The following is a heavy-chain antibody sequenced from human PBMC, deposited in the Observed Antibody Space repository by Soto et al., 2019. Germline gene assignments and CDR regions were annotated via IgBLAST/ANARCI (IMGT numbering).Heavy chain of an antibody. Sequence: PGGSLRLSCAASGFTFSSYAMSWVRQAPGKGLEWVSAISGSGGSTYYADSVKGRFTISRDNSKNTLYLQMNSLRAEDTAVYYCAKVLEAGPAADWFDPCGQGTLVTVSS. CDR1: GFTFSSYA. J-gene: IGHJ5*02. V-gene: IGHV3-23*01. D-gene: IGHD2-2*01. CDR3: AKVLEAGPAADWFDP. CDR2: ISGSGGST.